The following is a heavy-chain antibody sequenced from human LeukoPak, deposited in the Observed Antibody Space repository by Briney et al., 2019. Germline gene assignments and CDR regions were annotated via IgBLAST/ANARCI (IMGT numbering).Heavy chain of an antibody. J-gene: IGHJ4*02. CDR2: IWYDGSNK. Sequence: GGSLRLSCAASGFTFSSYGMHWVRQAPGKGLEWVAFIWYDGSNKYYADSVKGRFTISIDNSKNTLYLQMNSLRAEDTAVYYCARDGTLHLGYDYVGSIDYWGQGTLVTVSS. V-gene: IGHV3-33*01. CDR3: ARDGTLHLGYDYVGSIDY. D-gene: IGHD3-16*01. CDR1: GFTFSSYG.